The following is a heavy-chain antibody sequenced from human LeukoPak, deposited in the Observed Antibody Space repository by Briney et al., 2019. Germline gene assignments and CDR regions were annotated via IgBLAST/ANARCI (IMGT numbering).Heavy chain of an antibody. D-gene: IGHD3-3*01. J-gene: IGHJ3*02. CDR3: AREITIFGVVIRTDAFDI. V-gene: IGHV3-30*03. CDR2: ISYDGSNN. Sequence: PGGSLRLSCAASGFTFSSYGMHWVRQAPGKGLEWVAVISYDGSNNYYADSVKGRFTISRDNSKNTLYLQMNSLRAEDTAVYYCAREITIFGVVIRTDAFDIWGQGTMVTVSS. CDR1: GFTFSSYG.